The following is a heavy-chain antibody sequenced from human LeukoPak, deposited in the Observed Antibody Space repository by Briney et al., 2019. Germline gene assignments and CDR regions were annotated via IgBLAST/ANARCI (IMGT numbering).Heavy chain of an antibody. Sequence: GGSLRLSCAASGFSFSSYTMNWVRQAPGKGLEWVSSISSSGSDKYYADSVKGRFTISRDNTKSSLYLQMNSLGAEDTAMYYCAKLLGTATTYDSWGQGTRVTVSS. D-gene: IGHD5-24*01. CDR1: GFSFSSYT. V-gene: IGHV3-21*01. J-gene: IGHJ4*02. CDR2: ISSSGSDK. CDR3: AKLLGTATTYDS.